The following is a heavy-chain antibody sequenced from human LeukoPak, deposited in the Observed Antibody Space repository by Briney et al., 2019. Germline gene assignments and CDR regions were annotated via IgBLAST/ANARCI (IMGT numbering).Heavy chain of an antibody. D-gene: IGHD3-22*01. CDR2: ISSISTTI. J-gene: IGHJ4*02. CDR3: ARGLYYYDSSGYLYF. CDR1: GFSFSSYD. V-gene: IGHV3-48*01. Sequence: GGSLRLSCTASGFSFSSYDMNWVRQTPGRELEWVSHISSISTTIYYTDSVKGRFTISRDNAKNSLYLQMNSLRAEDTAVYYCARGLYYYDSSGYLYFWGQGTLVTVSS.